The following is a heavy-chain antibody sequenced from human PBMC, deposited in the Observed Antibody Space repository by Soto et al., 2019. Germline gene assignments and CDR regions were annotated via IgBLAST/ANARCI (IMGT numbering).Heavy chain of an antibody. CDR1: GYAFTSYG. CDR2: ISAYNGNT. CDR3: AAAYYYDSSGYYDGEIDY. Sequence: ASLQVSCKSSGYAFTSYGIIWVRQAPGQGLEWMGWISAYNGNTNYAQKLQGRVTMTTDTSTSTAYMELRSLRSDDTAVYYCAAAYYYDSSGYYDGEIDYWGQGTMV. D-gene: IGHD3-22*01. J-gene: IGHJ4*02. V-gene: IGHV1-18*01.